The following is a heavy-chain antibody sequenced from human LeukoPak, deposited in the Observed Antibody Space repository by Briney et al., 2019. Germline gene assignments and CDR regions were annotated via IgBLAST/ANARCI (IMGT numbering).Heavy chain of an antibody. CDR3: ARVFGVAGIDF. Sequence: PGGSLRLSCADSDFSLSYPGMYWVRQAPGKGWEWVAYLRYVGTVKYYAESVKGRFTISRDNSKNTLYLQMNSLRDEDTAVYYCARVFGVAGIDFWGQGTLVTVSS. D-gene: IGHD3-3*01. CDR1: DFSLSYPG. V-gene: IGHV3-30*02. CDR2: LRYVGTVK. J-gene: IGHJ4*02.